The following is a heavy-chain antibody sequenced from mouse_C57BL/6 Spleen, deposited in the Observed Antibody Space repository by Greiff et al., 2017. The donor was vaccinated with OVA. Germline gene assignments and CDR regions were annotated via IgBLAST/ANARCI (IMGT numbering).Heavy chain of an antibody. CDR1: GFSLTSYA. D-gene: IGHD2-13*01. CDR2: IWTGGDT. Sequence: QVQLQQSGPGLVAPSQSLSITCTVSGFSLTSYAISWVRQPPGKGLEWLGVIWTGGDTNYNSALKSRLSISKDNSKSQVFLKMNSLQTDDTARYYCARKKGDCGIDFDYWGQGTTLTVSS. CDR3: ARKKGDCGIDFDY. V-gene: IGHV2-9-1*01. J-gene: IGHJ2*01.